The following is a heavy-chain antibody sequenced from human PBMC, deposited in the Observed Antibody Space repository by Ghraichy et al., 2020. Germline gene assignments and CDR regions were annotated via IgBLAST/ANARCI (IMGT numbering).Heavy chain of an antibody. J-gene: IGHJ6*02. D-gene: IGHD4-23*01. V-gene: IGHV3-48*02. CDR1: GFTFSGYG. CDR2: ITSSSRTI. CDR3: ARGSAVVRFYFYDGMDV. Sequence: GESLNISCIGSGFTFSGYGLNWVRQSPGKGLEWVSYITSSSRTISYADSVKGRFTISRDNAQNSLYLQMNSLRDEDTAVYFCARGSAVVRFYFYDGMDVWGQGTTVTVSS.